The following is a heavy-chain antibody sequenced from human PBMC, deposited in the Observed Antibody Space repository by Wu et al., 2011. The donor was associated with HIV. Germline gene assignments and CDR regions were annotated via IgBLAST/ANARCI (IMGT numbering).Heavy chain of an antibody. CDR2: INPNNGGT. V-gene: IGHV1-2*02. CDR1: GYTFTGYY. Sequence: QVQLVQSGAEVKKPGASVKVSCKASGYTFTGYYMYWVRQAPGQGLEWMGWINPNNGGTNYAQKFQGRVTMTRDTSISTAYMELSRLRSDDTAVYYCARWVGXSCWFDPWAREPCHRLL. J-gene: IGHJ5*02. CDR3: ARWVGXSCWFDP. D-gene: IGHD1-26*01.